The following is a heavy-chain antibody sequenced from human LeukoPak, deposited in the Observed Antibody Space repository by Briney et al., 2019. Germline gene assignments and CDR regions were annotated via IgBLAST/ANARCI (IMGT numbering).Heavy chain of an antibody. J-gene: IGHJ4*02. Sequence: PGRSLRLSCAASGFTFDDYAMHWVRQAPGKGLEWVSGISWNSGSIGYADSVKGRFTISRDNAKNSLYLQMNSLRAEDTAVYYVVVGGYYFDYWGQGTLVTVSS. D-gene: IGHD3-10*01. CDR2: ISWNSGSI. CDR3: VVGGYYFDY. CDR1: GFTFDDYA. V-gene: IGHV3-9*01.